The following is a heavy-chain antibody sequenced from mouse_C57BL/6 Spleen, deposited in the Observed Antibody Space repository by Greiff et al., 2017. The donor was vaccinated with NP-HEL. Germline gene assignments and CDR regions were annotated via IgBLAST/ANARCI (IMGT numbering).Heavy chain of an antibody. V-gene: IGHV1-4*01. Sequence: QVQLKESGAELARPGASVKMSCKASGYTFTSYTMHWVKQRPGQGLEWIGYINPSSGYTKYNQKFKDKATLTADKSSSTAYMQLSSLTSEDSAVYYCARDGDGAWFAYWGQGTLVTVSA. CDR1: GYTFTSYT. CDR2: INPSSGYT. CDR3: ARDGDGAWFAY. D-gene: IGHD2-3*01. J-gene: IGHJ3*01.